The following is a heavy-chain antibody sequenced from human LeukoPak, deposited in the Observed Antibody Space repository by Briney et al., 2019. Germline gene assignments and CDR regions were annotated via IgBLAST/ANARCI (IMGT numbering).Heavy chain of an antibody. CDR3: AKDRGDLYYFDY. J-gene: IGHJ4*02. V-gene: IGHV3-9*01. Sequence: GGSLRLSCAASGFTFDDYAMHWVRQAPGKGLEWVSGISWNSGSIGYADSVKGRFTISRDNAKNSLYLRMNSLRAEDTALYYCAKDRGDLYYFDYWGQGTLVTVSS. D-gene: IGHD7-27*01. CDR1: GFTFDDYA. CDR2: ISWNSGSI.